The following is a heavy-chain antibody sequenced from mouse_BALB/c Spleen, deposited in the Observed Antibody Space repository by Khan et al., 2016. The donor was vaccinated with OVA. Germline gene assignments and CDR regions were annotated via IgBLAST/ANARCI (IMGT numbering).Heavy chain of an antibody. CDR1: GFTFSSYS. V-gene: IGHV5-6*01. Sequence: EVKLVESGGDLVKPGGSLKLSCAASGFTFSSYSMSWVRQTPDKRLEWVASISSGGDYTYYPDSVKGRFTISRDNSKNTLYLQMSDLKSEDTAMFCCADHLTGSIAYGGQGTLVTVSA. J-gene: IGHJ3*01. CDR3: ADHLTGSIAY. D-gene: IGHD4-1*01. CDR2: ISSGGDYT.